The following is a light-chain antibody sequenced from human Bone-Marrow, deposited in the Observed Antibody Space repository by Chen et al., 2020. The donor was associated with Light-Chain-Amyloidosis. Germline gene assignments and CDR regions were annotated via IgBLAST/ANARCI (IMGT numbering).Light chain of an antibody. Sequence: QSALTLPRSVSGSPGQSVTISSTGTSSDVGGSNYVSWYQQPPGKAPKLMVYVVSKRPSCVPDRFSGSKSGNTASLTISGLQAEDEADYYCCSYAGSYTWVFGGGTKLTVL. CDR2: VVS. V-gene: IGLV2-11*01. J-gene: IGLJ3*02. CDR1: SSDVGGSNY. CDR3: CSYAGSYTWV.